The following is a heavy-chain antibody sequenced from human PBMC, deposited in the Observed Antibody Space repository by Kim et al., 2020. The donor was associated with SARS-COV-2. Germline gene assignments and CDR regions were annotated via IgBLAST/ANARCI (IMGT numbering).Heavy chain of an antibody. CDR3: ATRDGSHYVYRLDV. V-gene: IGHV3-7*01. CDR1: GLTLSTYW. CDR2: IHPGGSEE. Sequence: GGSLRLSCAASGLTLSTYWMIWVRQAPGKGLEWVATIHPGGSEEYYVDPVKGRFTISRDNAENSLYLQMNSLRVEDTADYYCATRDGSHYVYRLDVWGKGTTVTVAS. D-gene: IGHD3-10*01. J-gene: IGHJ6*04.